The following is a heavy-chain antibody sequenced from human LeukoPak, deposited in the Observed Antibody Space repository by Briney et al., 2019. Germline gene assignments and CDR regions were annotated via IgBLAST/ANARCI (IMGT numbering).Heavy chain of an antibody. Sequence: SETLSLTCTASGGSISSYYWSWIRQPPGKGLEWIGDIYYSGSTNYNPSLKSRVTISVDTSKNQFSLKLSSVTAADTAVYYCARCPRLLLTQEDAFDIWGQGTMVTVSS. CDR1: GGSISSYY. J-gene: IGHJ3*02. D-gene: IGHD3-22*01. CDR3: ARCPRLLLTQEDAFDI. CDR2: IYYSGST. V-gene: IGHV4-59*08.